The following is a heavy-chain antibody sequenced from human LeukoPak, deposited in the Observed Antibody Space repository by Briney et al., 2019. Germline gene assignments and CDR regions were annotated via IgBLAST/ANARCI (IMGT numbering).Heavy chain of an antibody. CDR2: INWNGGST. V-gene: IGHV3-20*04. D-gene: IGHD1-26*01. CDR1: GFAFSNYG. Sequence: GGSLRLSCAASGFAFSNYGMTWVRQTPGKGLEWVSGINWNGGSTGYADSVKGRFTISRDNSKNTLYLQMNSLRAEDTAVYYCARSVGATGVFDYWGQGTLVTVSS. CDR3: ARSVGATGVFDY. J-gene: IGHJ4*02.